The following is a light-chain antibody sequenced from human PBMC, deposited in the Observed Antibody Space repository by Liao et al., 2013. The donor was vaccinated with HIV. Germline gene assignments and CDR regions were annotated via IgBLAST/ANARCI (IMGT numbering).Light chain of an antibody. Sequence: SYELSQPPSVSVSPGQTATITCSGDRLGDDYVCWYQQKTGQSPVVIIYQDNKRPSGIPQRFSGSNSGNTATLTISGTQAMDEADYYCQAWDSGTVVFGGGTKLTVL. CDR3: QAWDSGTVV. J-gene: IGLJ2*01. CDR2: QDN. V-gene: IGLV3-1*01. CDR1: RLGDDY.